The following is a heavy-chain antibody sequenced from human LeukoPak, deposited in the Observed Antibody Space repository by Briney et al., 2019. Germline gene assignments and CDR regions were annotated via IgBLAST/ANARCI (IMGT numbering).Heavy chain of an antibody. V-gene: IGHV3-30-3*01. CDR1: GFTFSSYA. D-gene: IGHD2-15*01. J-gene: IGHJ4*02. CDR3: ARDPSVYCSGGSCYPDY. Sequence: GGSLRLSCAASGFTFSSYAMHWVRQAPGKGLEWVAVISYDGSNKYYADSVKGRFTISRDNSKNTLYLQMNSLRAEDTAVYYCARDPSVYCSGGSCYPDYWGQGTLVTVSS. CDR2: ISYDGSNK.